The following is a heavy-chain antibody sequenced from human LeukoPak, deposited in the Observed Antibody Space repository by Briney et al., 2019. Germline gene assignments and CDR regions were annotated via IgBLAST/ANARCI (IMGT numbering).Heavy chain of an antibody. CDR2: ISAYNGNT. V-gene: IGHV1-18*01. D-gene: IGHD2-2*01. CDR3: AREGHSSEYCSSTSCSVDY. J-gene: IGHJ4*02. CDR1: GYTFTSYG. Sequence: GASVKVSCKASGYTFTSYGISWVRQAPGQGLEWMGWISAYNGNTNYAQKLQGRVTMTTDTSTSTAYMELRSLRSHDTAVYYCAREGHSSEYCSSTSCSVDYWGQGTLVTVSS.